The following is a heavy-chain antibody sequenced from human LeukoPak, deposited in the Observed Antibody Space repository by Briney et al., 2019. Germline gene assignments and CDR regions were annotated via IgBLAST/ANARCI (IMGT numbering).Heavy chain of an antibody. CDR2: ISGSGGST. J-gene: IGHJ3*02. CDR3: AKVRDGSGSYYKGRAFDI. D-gene: IGHD3-10*01. Sequence: PGGSLRLSCAASGFTFSSYAMSWARQAPGKGLEWVSVISGSGGSTYYADSVKGRFTISRDNPKNTLFLHMTSLRAEDTAVYYCAKVRDGSGSYYKGRAFDIWGQGTTVTVSS. CDR1: GFTFSSYA. V-gene: IGHV3-23*01.